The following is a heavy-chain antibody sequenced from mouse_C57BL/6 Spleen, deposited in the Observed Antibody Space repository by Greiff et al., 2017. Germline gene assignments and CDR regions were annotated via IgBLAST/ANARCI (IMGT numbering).Heavy chain of an antibody. CDR3: ARCDRNYPYYYAMDY. CDR2: IDPNCGGT. J-gene: IGHJ4*01. CDR1: GYTFTSYW. D-gene: IGHD2-5*01. Sequence: QVQLQQPGAELVKPGASVKLSCKASGYTFTSYWMHWVKQRPGRGLEWIGRIDPNCGGTKYNETFKSKATLTVDKSSSTAYMQLSSLTSEDSAVDCCARCDRNYPYYYAMDYWGQGTSVTVSS. V-gene: IGHV1-72*01.